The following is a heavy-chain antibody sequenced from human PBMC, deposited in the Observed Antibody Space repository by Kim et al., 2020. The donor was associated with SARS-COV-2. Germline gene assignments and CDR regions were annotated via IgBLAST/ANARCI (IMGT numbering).Heavy chain of an antibody. Sequence: SETLSLTCTVSGGSISSGGYYWSWIRQHPGKGLEWIGYIYYSGSTNYNPSLKSRVTISVDTSKNQFSLKLSSVTAADTAVYYCARARGITIFGVVTQFDYRGQGTLVTVSS. V-gene: IGHV4-31*03. CDR3: ARARGITIFGVVTQFDY. J-gene: IGHJ4*02. D-gene: IGHD3-3*01. CDR2: IYYSGST. CDR1: GGSISSGGYY.